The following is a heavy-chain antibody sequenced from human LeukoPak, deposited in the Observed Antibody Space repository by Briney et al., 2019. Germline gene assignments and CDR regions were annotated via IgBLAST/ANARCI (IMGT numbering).Heavy chain of an antibody. J-gene: IGHJ5*02. CDR3: ARDQRGRYCSSTSCDNWFDP. CDR2: IYHSGGT. CDR1: GYSISSGYY. D-gene: IGHD2-2*01. V-gene: IGHV4-38-2*02. Sequence: SETLSLTCAVSGYSISSGYYWGWIRQPPGKGLEWIGSIYHSGGTYYNPSLKSRVTISVDTSKNQFSLKLSSVTAADTAVYYCARDQRGRYCSSTSCDNWFDPWGQGTLVTVSS.